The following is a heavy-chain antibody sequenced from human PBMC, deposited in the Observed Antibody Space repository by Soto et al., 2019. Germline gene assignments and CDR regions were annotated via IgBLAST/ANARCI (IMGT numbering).Heavy chain of an antibody. V-gene: IGHV1-18*01. Sequence: ASVTVSCKASGYTFTSYGISWVRQAPGQGLEWMGWISAYNGNTNYAQKLQGRVTMTTDTSTSTASMELRSLRSDDTAVYYCARDGLYCSGGSCYQEFDYWGQGALVTVSS. D-gene: IGHD2-15*01. CDR3: ARDGLYCSGGSCYQEFDY. J-gene: IGHJ4*02. CDR2: ISAYNGNT. CDR1: GYTFTSYG.